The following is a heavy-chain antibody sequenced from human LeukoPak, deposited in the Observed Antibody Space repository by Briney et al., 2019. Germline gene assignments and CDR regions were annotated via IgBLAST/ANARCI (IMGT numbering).Heavy chain of an antibody. J-gene: IGHJ4*02. CDR2: ISSGGSRI. CDR3: ARVYTALDY. D-gene: IGHD1-20*01. V-gene: IGHV3-11*01. Sequence: GGSQRLSCAASGFTFSGYYMSWIRQTPGKGLEWVSYISSGGSRIFYADSVKGRFTISRDDSEKSLYLQMSSLRVEDTAVYYCARVYTALDYWGPGTLVTVSS. CDR1: GFTFSGYY.